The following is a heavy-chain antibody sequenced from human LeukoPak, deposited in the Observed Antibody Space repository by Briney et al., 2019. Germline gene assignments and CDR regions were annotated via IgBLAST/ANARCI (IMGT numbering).Heavy chain of an antibody. Sequence: GGSLRLSCAASRLTFTNYSMNWVRQAPGKGLEWVSYISRSSSTIYYADSVKGRFTISRDNAKNSQYLQMNGLRAEDTAVYYCARAEYSSTWFLYWGQGTLVTVSS. V-gene: IGHV3-48*01. CDR3: ARAEYSSTWFLY. CDR2: ISRSSSTI. J-gene: IGHJ4*02. D-gene: IGHD6-13*01. CDR1: RLTFTNYS.